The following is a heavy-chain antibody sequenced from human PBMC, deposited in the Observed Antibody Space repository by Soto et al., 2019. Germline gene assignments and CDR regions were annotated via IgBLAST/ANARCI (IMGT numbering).Heavy chain of an antibody. J-gene: IGHJ5*01. Sequence: ASVKVSCKASGCPFSTYGLSWVRQAPGQGLEWLGWISAYNGNTNYAQKFQGRVTMTTDTPTSTAYMELRSRRSDDTAVYYCARDREAARPGRLDSSGQGTLVTVSS. CDR2: ISAYNGNT. CDR1: GCPFSTYG. V-gene: IGHV1-18*04. CDR3: ARDREAARPGRLDS. D-gene: IGHD6-6*01.